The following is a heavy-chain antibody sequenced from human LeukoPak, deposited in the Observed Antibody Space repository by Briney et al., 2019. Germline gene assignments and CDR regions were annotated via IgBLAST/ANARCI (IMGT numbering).Heavy chain of an antibody. Sequence: GGSPRLSCAASGFTFDDYGMSWVRQAPGKGLEWVSGINWNGGSTGYADSVKGRFTISRDNAKNSLYLQMNSLRAEDTALYYCARRLGGDYGGYYFDYWGQGTLVTVSS. J-gene: IGHJ4*02. D-gene: IGHD4-23*01. CDR2: INWNGGST. V-gene: IGHV3-20*04. CDR3: ARRLGGDYGGYYFDY. CDR1: GFTFDDYG.